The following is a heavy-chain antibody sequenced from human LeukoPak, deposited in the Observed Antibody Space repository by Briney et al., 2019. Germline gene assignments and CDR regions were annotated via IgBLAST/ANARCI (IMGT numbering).Heavy chain of an antibody. CDR1: GGSFSGYY. D-gene: IGHD6-19*01. V-gene: IGHV4-34*01. CDR2: INHSGST. Sequence: PSETLSLTCAVYGGSFSGYYWSWIRQPPGKGLEWIGEINHSGSTNYNPSLKSRVTISVDTSKNQFSLKLSSVTAADTAVYYCARGRGYSSGWYVSYYYGMDVWGRGTTVTVSS. CDR3: ARGRGYSSGWYVSYYYGMDV. J-gene: IGHJ6*02.